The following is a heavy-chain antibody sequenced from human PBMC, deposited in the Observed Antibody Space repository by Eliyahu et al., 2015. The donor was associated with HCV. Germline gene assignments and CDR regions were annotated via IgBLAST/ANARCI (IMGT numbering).Heavy chain of an antibody. V-gene: IGHV3-23*01. J-gene: IGHJ4*02. CDR3: TKGGQDCNGGTCYYE. D-gene: IGHD2-15*01. CDR1: GFTFXDYG. CDR2: VGGSTGRT. Sequence: EVQLLESGGGLVQPGGSLRLXCAAXGFTFXDYGXGWGRQAPGKGLEWVSAVGGSTGRTYCADSLKGRFTISRDSSTNTLYLLMNSLRAEDTAVYYCTKGGQDCNGGTCYYEWGQGTLVTVSS.